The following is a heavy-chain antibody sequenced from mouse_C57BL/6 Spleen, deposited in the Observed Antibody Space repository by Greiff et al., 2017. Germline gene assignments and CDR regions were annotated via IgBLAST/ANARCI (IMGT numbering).Heavy chain of an antibody. V-gene: IGHV1-50*01. Sequence: QVQLQQPGAELVKPGASVKLSCKASGYTFTSYWMQWVKQRPGQGLEWIGEIDPSDSYTNYNQKFKGKATLTVDTSSSTAYMQLSSLISEDAAVYYGARSPGGSSYFDYWGQGTTLTVSS. CDR2: IDPSDSYT. CDR3: ARSPGGSSYFDY. D-gene: IGHD1-1*02. J-gene: IGHJ2*01. CDR1: GYTFTSYW.